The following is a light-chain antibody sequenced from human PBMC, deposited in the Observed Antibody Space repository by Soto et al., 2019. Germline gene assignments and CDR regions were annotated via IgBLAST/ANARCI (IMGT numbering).Light chain of an antibody. CDR1: QSVSSTF. J-gene: IGKJ2*01. CDR2: DAS. CDR3: QQYGNSPYT. Sequence: EIVLMQSPSTLSLSPGERATLSCRASQSVSSTFLYWYQQKPGQAPRLLIFDASNRATGIPDRFSGSGSGTDFTLTISRLEPEDFAVYFCQQYGNSPYTFGQGTKLEI. V-gene: IGKV3-20*01.